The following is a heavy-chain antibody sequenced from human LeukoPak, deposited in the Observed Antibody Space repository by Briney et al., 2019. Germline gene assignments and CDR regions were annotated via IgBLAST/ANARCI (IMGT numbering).Heavy chain of an antibody. CDR2: INHSGST. D-gene: IGHD3-3*01. V-gene: IGHV4-34*01. J-gene: IGHJ4*02. Sequence: PSETLCLTSAVYGGSFSVYYWSWIRQPPGKGLEWIGEINHSGSTNYNPSLKSRVTISVDTSKNQFSLKLSSVTAADTAVYYCARGHLDYYDFWSGYYPIFDYWGQGTLVTVSS. CDR3: ARGHLDYYDFWSGYYPIFDY. CDR1: GGSFSVYY.